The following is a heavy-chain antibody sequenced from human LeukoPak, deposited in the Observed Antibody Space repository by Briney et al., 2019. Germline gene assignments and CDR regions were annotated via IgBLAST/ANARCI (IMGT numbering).Heavy chain of an antibody. J-gene: IGHJ4*02. CDR2: ISAYNGNT. Sequence: GASVKVSCKASGYTFTIYGISWVRQAPGQGLEWMGWISAYNGNTNYAQKLQGRVTMTTDTSTSTAYMELRSLRSDDTAVYYCARALCSSTSCYEVVGYWGQGTLVTVSS. CDR1: GYTFTIYG. D-gene: IGHD2-2*01. V-gene: IGHV1-18*01. CDR3: ARALCSSTSCYEVVGY.